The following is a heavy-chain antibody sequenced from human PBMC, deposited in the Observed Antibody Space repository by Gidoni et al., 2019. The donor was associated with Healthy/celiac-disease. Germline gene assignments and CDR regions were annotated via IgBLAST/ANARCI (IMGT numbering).Heavy chain of an antibody. J-gene: IGHJ6*03. V-gene: IGHV3-23*01. CDR1: SYS. Sequence: SYSMCCVRQAPGKGLESVSAISGSGGSTYYADSVKGRFTISRDNSKNTLYLQMNSLRAEDTAVYYCAKHPVVNRAYYYMDVWGKGTTVTVSS. CDR2: ISGSGGST. CDR3: AKHPVVNRAYYYMDV.